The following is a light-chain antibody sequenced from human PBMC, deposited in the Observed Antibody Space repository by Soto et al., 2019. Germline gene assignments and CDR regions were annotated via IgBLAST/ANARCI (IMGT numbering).Light chain of an antibody. Sequence: DIQVTQSPSSLSASLGDRVTGTCRANQAMGVYLAWFQQQPGKVPKLLIYAASALQAGVPSRFSGSGSGTDFTLTISSLQPEDIATYYCQKYNSAPLTFGGGPKVEI. CDR1: QAMGVY. CDR3: QKYNSAPLT. V-gene: IGKV1-27*01. CDR2: AAS. J-gene: IGKJ4*01.